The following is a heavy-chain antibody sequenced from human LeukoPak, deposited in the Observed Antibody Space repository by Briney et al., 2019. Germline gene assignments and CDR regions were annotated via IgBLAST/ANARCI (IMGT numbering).Heavy chain of an antibody. V-gene: IGHV3-21*01. CDR1: EFTFSSYS. J-gene: IGHJ6*02. CDR3: ARETVEQWFGELWYYYGMDV. D-gene: IGHD3-10*01. CDR2: ISSSSSYI. Sequence: GGSLRLSCAASEFTFSSYSMNWVRQAPGKGLEWVSSISSSSSYIYYADSAKGRFTISRDNAKNSLYLQMNSLRAEDTAVYYCARETVEQWFGELWYYYGMDVWGQGTTVTVSS.